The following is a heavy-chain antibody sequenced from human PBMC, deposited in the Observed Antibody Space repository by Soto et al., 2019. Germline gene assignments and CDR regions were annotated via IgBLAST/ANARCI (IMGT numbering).Heavy chain of an antibody. V-gene: IGHV1-2*02. CDR2: INPNSGGT. D-gene: IGHD3-16*01. CDR3: AHSPYVLWGMDV. CDR1: GYTFTDYY. Sequence: ASVKVSCKASGYTFTDYYMHWVRQAPGQGLEWMGWINPNSGGTNYAQKFQGRVTISVDTSKNQFSLKLSSVTAADTAVYYCAHSPYVLWGMDVWGQGTTVTVSS. J-gene: IGHJ6*02.